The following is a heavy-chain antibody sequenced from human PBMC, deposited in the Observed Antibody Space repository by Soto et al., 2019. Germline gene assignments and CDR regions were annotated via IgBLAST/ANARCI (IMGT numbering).Heavy chain of an antibody. CDR1: GGSISSTSYF. D-gene: IGHD3-3*01. J-gene: IGHJ5*01. CDR2: IYYSGST. V-gene: IGHV4-39*01. CDR3: ARRVNDFWSGYYVSAFDS. Sequence: SETLSLTCTVSGGSISSTSYFWGWIRQPPGKGLEWIGSIYYSGSTYYNPALKSRVIISVDTSKNQFSLRLSSVTAADTAVYYCARRVNDFWSGYYVSAFDSWGQGTLVTVSS.